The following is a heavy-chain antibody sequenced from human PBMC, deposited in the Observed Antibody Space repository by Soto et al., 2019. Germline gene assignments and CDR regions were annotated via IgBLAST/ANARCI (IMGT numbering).Heavy chain of an antibody. CDR3: AKDLRPGYYYYGMDV. J-gene: IGHJ6*02. CDR2: ISGSGGST. Sequence: WGSLRLSCAASGFSFISYAMIFFRHSPWKWLEWVSAISGSGGSTYYADSVKGRFTISRDNSKNTLYLQMNSLRAEDTAVYYCAKDLRPGYYYYGMDVWGQGTTVTVSS. V-gene: IGHV3-23*01. CDR1: GFSFISYA.